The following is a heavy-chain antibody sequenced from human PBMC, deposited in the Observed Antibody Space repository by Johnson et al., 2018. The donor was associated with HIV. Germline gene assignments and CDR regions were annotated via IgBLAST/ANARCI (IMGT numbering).Heavy chain of an antibody. Sequence: QMQLVESGGGLIQPGGSLRLSCAASGFTVSSNYMSWVRQAPGKGLEWVAVISYDGSNKYYADSVKGRFTISRDNAKNSLYLQMNSLRAEDTAVYYSAKDIGDGYNRWGGLDVWGQGTMVTVSS. D-gene: IGHD5-24*01. V-gene: IGHV3-30*18. J-gene: IGHJ3*01. CDR3: AKDIGDGYNRWGGLDV. CDR1: GFTVSSNY. CDR2: ISYDGSNK.